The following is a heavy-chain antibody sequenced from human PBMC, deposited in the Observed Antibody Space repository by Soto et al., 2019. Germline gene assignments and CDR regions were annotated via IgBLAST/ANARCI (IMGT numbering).Heavy chain of an antibody. V-gene: IGHV4-39*01. J-gene: IGHJ6*02. D-gene: IGHD3-22*01. CDR2: IYYSGST. Sequence: PWETLSLTCTVSGGSISSSSYYWGWIRQPPGKGLEWIGSIYYSGSTSYNPSLKSRVTISVDTSKNQFSLKLSSVTAADTAVYYCARRLYYDSSGFEGGGMDVWGQGTTVT. CDR1: GGSISSSSYY. CDR3: ARRLYYDSSGFEGGGMDV.